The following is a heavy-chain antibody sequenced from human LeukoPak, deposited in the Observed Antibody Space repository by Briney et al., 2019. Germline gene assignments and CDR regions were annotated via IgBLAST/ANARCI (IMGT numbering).Heavy chain of an antibody. CDR3: ASGGSYANFDY. V-gene: IGHV3-53*01. J-gene: IGHJ4*02. Sequence: GGSLRLSCAASGFTFSSYWMSWVRQAPGKGLEWVSFIYSGGDTYYADSVKGRFTISRDNSKNTFHLQMNSLRAEDTAMYYCASGGSYANFDYWGQGTLVTVSS. D-gene: IGHD3-16*01. CDR2: IYSGGDT. CDR1: GFTFSSYW.